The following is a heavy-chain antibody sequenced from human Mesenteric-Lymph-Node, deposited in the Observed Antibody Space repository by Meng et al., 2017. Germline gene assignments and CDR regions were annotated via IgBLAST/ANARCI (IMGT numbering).Heavy chain of an antibody. CDR2: IYYSGST. D-gene: IGHD6-13*01. CDR3: ASRIAAAGHWYFDL. V-gene: IGHV4-39*07. J-gene: IGHJ2*01. Sequence: SYSVNWVRQPPGKGLEWIGSIYYSGSTYYNPSLKSRVTISVDTSKNQFSLKLSSVTAADTAVYYCASRIAAAGHWYFDLWGRGTLVTVSS. CDR1: SYS.